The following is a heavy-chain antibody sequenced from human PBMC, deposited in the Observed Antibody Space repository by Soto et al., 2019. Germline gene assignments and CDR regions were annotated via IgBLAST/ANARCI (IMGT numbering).Heavy chain of an antibody. J-gene: IGHJ6*02. CDR2: ISGSGGSI. D-gene: IGHD3-3*01. CDR3: ASLGPAGLRLTAIFGMDV. Sequence: GGSLRLSCAASGFTFSSYAMSWVRQAPGKGLEWVSAISGSGGSIYYADSVKGRFTISRDNAKNSLYLQMNSLRAEDTAVYYCASLGPAGLRLTAIFGMDVWGQGTTVTVSS. CDR1: GFTFSSYA. V-gene: IGHV3-23*01.